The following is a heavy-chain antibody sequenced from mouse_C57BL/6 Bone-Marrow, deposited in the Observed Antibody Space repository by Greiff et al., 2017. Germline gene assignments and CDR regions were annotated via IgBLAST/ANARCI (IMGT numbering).Heavy chain of an antibody. CDR1: GFTFSSYG. CDR3: ARGPSGV. D-gene: IGHD6-1*01. Sequence: EVMLVESGGDLVKPGGSLKLSCAASGFTFSSYGMSWVRQTPDKRLEWVATISSGGSYTYYPDSVKGRFTISRDNAKNTLYLQMSILKSEDTAMYYCARGPSGVWGTVTTVTVSS. J-gene: IGHJ1*03. CDR2: ISSGGSYT. V-gene: IGHV5-6*02.